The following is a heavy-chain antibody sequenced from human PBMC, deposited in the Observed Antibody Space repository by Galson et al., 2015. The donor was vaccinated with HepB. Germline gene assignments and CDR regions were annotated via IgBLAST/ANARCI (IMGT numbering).Heavy chain of an antibody. V-gene: IGHV1-18*01. CDR1: GYTFTSYG. Sequence: SVKVSCKASGYTFTSYGISWVRQAPGQGLEWMGWISAYNGNTNYAQKLQGRVTMTTDTSTSTAYMELRSLRSDDTAVYYCARRAYMITFGDHYYYMDVWGKGTTVTVSS. J-gene: IGHJ6*03. D-gene: IGHD3-16*01. CDR2: ISAYNGNT. CDR3: ARRAYMITFGDHYYYMDV.